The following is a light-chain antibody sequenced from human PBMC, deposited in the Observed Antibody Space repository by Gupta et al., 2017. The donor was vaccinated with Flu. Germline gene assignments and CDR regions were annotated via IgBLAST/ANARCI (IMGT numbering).Light chain of an antibody. CDR1: QSVRRGF. J-gene: IGKJ5*01. Sequence: EILLTQSPGTLSLSPGERATLSCRASQSVRRGFLAWYQHKAAQPPRLLIYGASSRATGIPDRFSGSGSGTDFTLTISRLEPEDFAVYYCQQYDSSPGTFGQGTRLEIK. V-gene: IGKV3-20*01. CDR3: QQYDSSPGT. CDR2: GAS.